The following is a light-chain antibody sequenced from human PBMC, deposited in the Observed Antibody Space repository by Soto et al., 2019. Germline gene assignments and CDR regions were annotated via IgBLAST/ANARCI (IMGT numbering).Light chain of an antibody. V-gene: IGKV3-20*01. J-gene: IGKJ1*01. CDR1: QSVSSY. CDR3: QQYGGTPPIT. Sequence: EIVMTQSPATLSVSPGERATLSCRASQSVSSYLAWYQQKPGQAPRFLIYGASSRATGIPDRFSGSGSGTDFTLTISRLEPEDFAVYYCQQYGGTPPITFGQGTKVDIK. CDR2: GAS.